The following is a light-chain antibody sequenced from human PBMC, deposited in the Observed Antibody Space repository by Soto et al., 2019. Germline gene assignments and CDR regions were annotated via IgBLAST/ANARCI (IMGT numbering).Light chain of an antibody. V-gene: IGLV2-14*01. CDR1: SSDVGGYDY. Sequence: QSVLTQPASVSGSPGQSITISCTGTSSDVGGYDYVSWYQQHPGNAPKLMIYEVSNRPSGVSNRFSGSKSGNTASLTISGLQAEDEVDYYCSSYTSSSTYVFGTGTKLPVL. CDR3: SSYTSSSTYV. CDR2: EVS. J-gene: IGLJ1*01.